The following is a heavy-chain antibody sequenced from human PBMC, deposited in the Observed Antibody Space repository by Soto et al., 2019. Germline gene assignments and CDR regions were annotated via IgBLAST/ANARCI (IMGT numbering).Heavy chain of an antibody. CDR3: ATLGGFWSGYYRGDYFDY. CDR2: INPSGGST. D-gene: IGHD3-3*01. Sequence: QVQLVQSGAEVKKPGASVKVSCKASGYTFTSYYMHWVRQAPGQGLEWMGIINPSGGSTSYAQKFQGRVTMTRDTSTSTVYMELSSLRSEDTAVYYCATLGGFWSGYYRGDYFDYWGQGTLVTVSS. V-gene: IGHV1-46*01. J-gene: IGHJ4*02. CDR1: GYTFTSYY.